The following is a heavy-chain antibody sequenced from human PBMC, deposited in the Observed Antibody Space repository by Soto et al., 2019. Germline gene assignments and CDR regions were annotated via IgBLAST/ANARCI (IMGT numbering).Heavy chain of an antibody. CDR3: ARSLLWFGELSYYYYGMDV. Sequence: SETLSLTCTFSGCSISSSSYYWGWIRQPPGKGLEWIGSIYYSGSTYYNPSLKSRVTISVDTSKNQFSLKLSSVTAADTAVYYCARSLLWFGELSYYYYGMDVWGQGTTVTVSS. V-gene: IGHV4-39*01. J-gene: IGHJ6*02. D-gene: IGHD3-10*01. CDR2: IYYSGST. CDR1: GCSISSSSYY.